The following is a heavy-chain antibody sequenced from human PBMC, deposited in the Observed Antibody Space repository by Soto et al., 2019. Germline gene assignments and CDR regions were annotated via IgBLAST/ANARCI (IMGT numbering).Heavy chain of an antibody. D-gene: IGHD5-18*01. V-gene: IGHV3-9*01. J-gene: IGHJ6*02. CDR2: ISWNSGSI. CDR1: GFTFDDYA. CDR3: AKSGGVGADTAMVKYGMDV. Sequence: LRLSCAASGFTFDDYAMHWVRQAPGKGLEWVSGISWNSGSIGYADSVKGRFTISRDNAKNSLYLQMNSLRAEDTALYYCAKSGGVGADTAMVKYGMDVWGQGTTVTVSS.